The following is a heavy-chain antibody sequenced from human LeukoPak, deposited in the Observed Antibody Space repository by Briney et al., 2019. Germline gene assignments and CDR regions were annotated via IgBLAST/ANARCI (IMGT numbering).Heavy chain of an antibody. CDR1: GFPFSSYA. V-gene: IGHV3-64D*09. J-gene: IGHJ6*02. CDR2: VSDSGGST. Sequence: GGSLRLSCSASGFPFSSYAMHWVRQAPGKGLEYVSAVSDSGGSTYYADSVKGRFTISRDSSKNTLYLQMSSLRAEDTAVYFCVRGYSFGPYGMDIWGQGTTVTVSS. D-gene: IGHD2-15*01. CDR3: VRGYSFGPYGMDI.